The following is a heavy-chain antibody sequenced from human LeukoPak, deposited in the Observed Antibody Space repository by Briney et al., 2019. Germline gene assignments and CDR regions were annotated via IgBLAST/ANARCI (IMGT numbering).Heavy chain of an antibody. D-gene: IGHD6-19*01. CDR3: ARDGSGRFDY. J-gene: IGHJ4*02. CDR2: ISYDGSNK. V-gene: IGHV3-30*04. Sequence: GGSLRLSCAASGFTFSSYAMHWVRQAPGKGLEWVAVISYDGSNKYYADSVKGRFTISRDNSKNTLYLQMNSLRAEDTAVYYSARDGSGRFDYWGQGTLVTVSS. CDR1: GFTFSSYA.